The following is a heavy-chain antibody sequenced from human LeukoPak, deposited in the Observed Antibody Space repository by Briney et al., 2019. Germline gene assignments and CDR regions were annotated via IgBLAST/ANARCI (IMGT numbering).Heavy chain of an antibody. Sequence: SETLSLTCAVSDGSFSSHYWTWIRQPPGKGLEWIGYISYIGSTNYNPSLKSRVTISIDTSRNQFSLRLSSVTAADTAVYYCARDLVTVTKGFDIWGQGTMVSVSS. CDR2: ISYIGST. CDR3: ARDLVTVTKGFDI. V-gene: IGHV4-59*11. D-gene: IGHD4-17*01. J-gene: IGHJ3*02. CDR1: DGSFSSHY.